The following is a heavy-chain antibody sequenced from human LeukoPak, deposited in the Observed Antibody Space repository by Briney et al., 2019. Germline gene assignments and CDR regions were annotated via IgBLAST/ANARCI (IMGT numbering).Heavy chain of an antibody. V-gene: IGHV1-46*01. CDR1: GYTFSSYY. J-gene: IGHJ4*02. Sequence: ASVKVSCKASGYTFSSYYMHWVRQAPGQGLEWMGIINPSGGSTSYAQKFQGRVTMTRDTSTSTVYMELSSLRSEDTAVYYCARFGSIVGATIPFDYWGQGTLVTVSS. CDR2: INPSGGST. CDR3: ARFGSIVGATIPFDY. D-gene: IGHD1-26*01.